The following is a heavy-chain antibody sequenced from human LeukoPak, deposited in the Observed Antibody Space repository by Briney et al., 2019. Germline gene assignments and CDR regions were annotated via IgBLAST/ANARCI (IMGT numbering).Heavy chain of an antibody. J-gene: IGHJ4*02. CDR1: GGSFNDYY. D-gene: IGHD3-3*01. CDR3: ARRIFDRTGEWVFDY. Sequence: SETLSLTCAVYGGSFNDYYWSWICQPPGKGLEWIGEINHNGNTNCNPSLKSRVTISVDTFKNQFSLKVNSVTAADTAIYYCARRIFDRTGEWVFDYWGQGTLVTVSS. CDR2: INHNGNT. V-gene: IGHV4-34*01.